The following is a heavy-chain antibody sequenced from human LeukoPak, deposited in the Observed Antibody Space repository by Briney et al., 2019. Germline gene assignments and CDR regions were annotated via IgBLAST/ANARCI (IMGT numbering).Heavy chain of an antibody. V-gene: IGHV4-34*01. CDR3: ARGRGYYDSSGYYF. CDR1: GGSFSGYY. CDR2: INHSGST. Sequence: SETLSLTCAVYGGSFSGYYWSWIRQPPGKGLEWIGEINHSGSTNYNPSLKSRVTISVDTSKNQFSLKLSSATAADTAVYYCARGRGYYDSSGYYFWGQGTLVTVSS. D-gene: IGHD3-22*01. J-gene: IGHJ4*02.